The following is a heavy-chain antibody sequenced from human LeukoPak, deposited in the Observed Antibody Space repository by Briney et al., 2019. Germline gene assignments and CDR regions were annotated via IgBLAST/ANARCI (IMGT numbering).Heavy chain of an antibody. CDR1: GYSISSGYY. V-gene: IGHV4-38-2*02. J-gene: IGHJ5*02. D-gene: IGHD5-18*01. CDR3: ARDTARGWFDP. CDR2: IYHSGST. Sequence: PSETLSLTCTVSGYSISSGYYWGWIRQPPGKGLEWIGSIYHSGSTYYNPSLKSRVTTSVDTSKNQFSLKLSSVTAADTAVYYCARDTARGWFDPWGQGTLVTVSS.